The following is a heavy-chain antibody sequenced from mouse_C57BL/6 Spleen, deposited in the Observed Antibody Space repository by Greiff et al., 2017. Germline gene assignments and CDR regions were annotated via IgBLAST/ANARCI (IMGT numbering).Heavy chain of an antibody. V-gene: IGHV1-69*01. CDR1: GYTFTSYW. CDR2: IDPSDSYT. Sequence: QVQLKQPGAELVMPGASVKLSCKASGYTFTSYWMHWVKQRPGQGLEWIGEIDPSDSYTNYNQKFKGKSTLTVDKSSSTAYMQLSRLTSEVSAVYYCARGGSGAMDYWGQGTSVTVSS. CDR3: ARGGSGAMDY. D-gene: IGHD3-1*01. J-gene: IGHJ4*01.